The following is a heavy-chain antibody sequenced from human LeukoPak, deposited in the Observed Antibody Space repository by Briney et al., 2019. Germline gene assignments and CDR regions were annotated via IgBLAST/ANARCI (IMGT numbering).Heavy chain of an antibody. J-gene: IGHJ4*02. CDR1: GFTFSSYW. Sequence: PGGSLRLSCAASGFTFSSYWMHWVRQAPGKGLVWVSRISTDGSSAIYADSVKGRFTISRDNAKNTLYLQMNSLRAEATAVYYCARVNVCPRCHFDYWGQGTLVTVSS. D-gene: IGHD3-16*01. CDR2: ISTDGSSA. CDR3: ARVNVCPRCHFDY. V-gene: IGHV3-74*01.